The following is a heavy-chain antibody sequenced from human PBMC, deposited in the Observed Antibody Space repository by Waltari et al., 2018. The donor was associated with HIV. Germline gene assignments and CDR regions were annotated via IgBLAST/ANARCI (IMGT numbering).Heavy chain of an antibody. CDR1: GFTFSNSE. V-gene: IGHV3-48*03. J-gene: IGHJ5*02. CDR2: VASGGSPI. CDR3: VREGSLGGFDP. D-gene: IGHD3-3*01. Sequence: LQLVESGGGLVQPGGALRLSCAASGFTFSNSEMNWVRQAPGKGLEWSSYVASGGSPIYYADSVKGRFTISRDNAKNSLYLQMNRLRAEDTATYYCVREGSLGGFDPWGQGTQVTVSS.